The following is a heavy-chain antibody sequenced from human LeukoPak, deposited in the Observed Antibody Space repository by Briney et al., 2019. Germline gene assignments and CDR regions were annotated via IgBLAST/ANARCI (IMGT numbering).Heavy chain of an antibody. CDR1: GFTFSSYA. Sequence: PGGSLRLSCAASGFTFSSYAMSWVRQAPGKGLEWVSAISGSGGSTYYADSVKGRFTISRDNSKNTLYLQMNSLRAEDTAVYYCAKDRVVPAAILPALDAFDIWGQGTMVTVSS. D-gene: IGHD2-2*02. CDR2: ISGSGGST. J-gene: IGHJ3*02. V-gene: IGHV3-23*01. CDR3: AKDRVVPAAILPALDAFDI.